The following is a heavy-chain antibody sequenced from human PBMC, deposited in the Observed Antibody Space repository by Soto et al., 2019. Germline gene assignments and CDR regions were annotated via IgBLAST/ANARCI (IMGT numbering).Heavy chain of an antibody. V-gene: IGHV3-64D*06. CDR1: GFIFSAFA. CDR2: VSHDGGAT. Sequence: GGSLRLSCSASGFIFSAFAMHWVRQAPGRGLDYVSVVSHDGGATYYADSVEGRFTISRDNSKKTLYLQMSSLRIEDTAVYYCVKDPVAEIAAPGWGNWFDPWGQGTLVTVSS. CDR3: VKDPVAEIAAPGWGNWFDP. J-gene: IGHJ5*02. D-gene: IGHD6-13*01.